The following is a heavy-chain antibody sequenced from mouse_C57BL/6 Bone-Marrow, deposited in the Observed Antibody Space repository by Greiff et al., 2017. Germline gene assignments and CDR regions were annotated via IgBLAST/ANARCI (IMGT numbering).Heavy chain of an antibody. CDR2: IYPGSGST. D-gene: IGHD1-1*01. CDR1: GYTFTSYW. CDR3: VRRRLLLVYAMDY. V-gene: IGHV1-55*01. J-gene: IGHJ4*01. Sequence: QVQLQQPGAELVKPGASVKMSCKASGYTFTSYWITWVKQRPGQGLEWIGDIYPGSGSTNYNEKFKSKDTLTVDTSSSRAYMQLSSLTSEDSAVYYCVRRRLLLVYAMDYWGQGTSVTVSA.